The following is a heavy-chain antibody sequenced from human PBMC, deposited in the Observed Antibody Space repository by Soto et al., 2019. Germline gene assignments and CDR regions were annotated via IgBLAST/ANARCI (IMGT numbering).Heavy chain of an antibody. CDR3: AADGRGGFRYFDWLFLYD. CDR1: GFTFTSSA. Sequence: ASVKVSCKASGFTFTSSAVQWVRQARGQRLEWIGWIVVGSGNTNYAQKFQERVTITRDMSTSTAYMELSSLRSEDTAVYYCAADGRGGFRYFDWLFLYDWGQGTLVTVSS. J-gene: IGHJ4*02. CDR2: IVVGSGNT. D-gene: IGHD3-9*01. V-gene: IGHV1-58*01.